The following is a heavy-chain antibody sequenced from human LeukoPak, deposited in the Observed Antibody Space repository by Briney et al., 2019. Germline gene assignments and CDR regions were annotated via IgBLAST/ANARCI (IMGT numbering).Heavy chain of an antibody. D-gene: IGHD2-2*01. V-gene: IGHV1-69*04. J-gene: IGHJ3*02. CDR3: ARVPYAPRAFDI. CDR2: IIPILGIA. CDR1: GGTFSSYA. Sequence: ASVKVSCKASGGTFSSYAISWVRQAPGQGLEWMGRIIPILGIANYSQKFQGRVTITADKSTSTAYMELSSLRSEDTAVYYCARVPYAPRAFDIWGQGTMVTVSS.